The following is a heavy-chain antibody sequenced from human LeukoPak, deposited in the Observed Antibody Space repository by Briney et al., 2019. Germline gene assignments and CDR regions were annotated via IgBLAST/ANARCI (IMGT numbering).Heavy chain of an antibody. V-gene: IGHV3-74*01. CDR3: ATEYIVGPTRRFDY. CDR2: INSDGGTT. J-gene: IGHJ4*02. D-gene: IGHD1-26*01. CDR1: GFTFGTYW. Sequence: PGGSLRLSCGASGFTFGTYWMHWVRQAPGKGLVWVSGINSDGGTTTYADSVKGRFTISRDNAKNTLYLQMNSLRAEDTAVYYCATEYIVGPTRRFDYWGQGTLVTVSS.